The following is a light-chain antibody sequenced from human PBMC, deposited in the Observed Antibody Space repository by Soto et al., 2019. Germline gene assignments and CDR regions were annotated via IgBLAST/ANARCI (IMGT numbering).Light chain of an antibody. Sequence: QSVLTQPASVSGSPGQSITISCTGTSSDVGRYNYVSWYQQHPGKAPKLMISEVSNRPSGVSNRFSGSKSGNTASLTISGLQAEDEADYYCSSYTSTSSYVFGGGTKVTVL. CDR3: SSYTSTSSYV. V-gene: IGLV2-14*01. CDR1: SSDVGRYNY. J-gene: IGLJ1*01. CDR2: EVS.